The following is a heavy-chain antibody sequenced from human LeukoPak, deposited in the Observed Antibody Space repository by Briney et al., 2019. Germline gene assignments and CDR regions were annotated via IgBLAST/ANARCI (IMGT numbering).Heavy chain of an antibody. CDR2: IYRSGST. CDR3: ARRYSNYFFDY. D-gene: IGHD4-11*01. J-gene: IGHJ4*02. Sequence: SETLSLTCGVSGYSITSGYYWAWIRQPPGKGLEWIGNIYRSGSTYYNPSLKSRVTISVDTSKNHFSLKLSSVTAADTAVYYCARRYSNYFFDYWGQGTLVTVSS. V-gene: IGHV4-38-2*01. CDR1: GYSITSGYY.